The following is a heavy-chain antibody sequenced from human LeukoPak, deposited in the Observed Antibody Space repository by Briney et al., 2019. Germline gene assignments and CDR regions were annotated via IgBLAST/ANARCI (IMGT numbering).Heavy chain of an antibody. CDR3: ARGASGSYHYFDY. Sequence: SETLSLTCTVSGGSISSYYWSWIRQPAGKGLEWIGRIYTSGTTNYNPSVTSRATMSVDTSKNHFSLKLSSVTAADTAVYYCARGASGSYHYFDYWGQGTLVTVSS. D-gene: IGHD1-26*01. CDR1: GGSISSYY. J-gene: IGHJ4*02. V-gene: IGHV4-4*07. CDR2: IYTSGTT.